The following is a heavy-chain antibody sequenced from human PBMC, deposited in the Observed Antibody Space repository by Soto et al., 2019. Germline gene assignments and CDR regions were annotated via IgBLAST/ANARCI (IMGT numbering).Heavy chain of an antibody. V-gene: IGHV4-31*03. CDR3: ARIPAFYGILGGSDVT. J-gene: IGHJ4*01. Sequence: QMQLQESGPGLVKPSETLSLTCTVSGGSISSGDYYWTWVRQHPGQGLEWIGYIYASGRTYYTPSANSRVSISVVTPKNQFTLKLSSGAHADTSVYYCARIPAFYGILGGSDVTWRQAILVTVSS. CDR1: GGSISSGDYY. D-gene: IGHD3-9*01. CDR2: IYASGRT.